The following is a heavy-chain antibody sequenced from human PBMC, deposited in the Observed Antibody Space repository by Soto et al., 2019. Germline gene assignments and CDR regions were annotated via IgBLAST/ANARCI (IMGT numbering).Heavy chain of an antibody. CDR2: IDHSGST. Sequence: QVQLQQWGAGLLKPSETLSLTCAVSGGSFGDYYWSWIRQPPGKGLEWIGEIDHSGSTFYHPSLKSRVTISVDTSKNQFSLRLTSVTAADTAVYYCATYHSGDGSSAAPYYYMDVWGKGTTVTVSS. J-gene: IGHJ6*03. V-gene: IGHV4-34*01. CDR3: ATYHSGDGSSAAPYYYMDV. D-gene: IGHD2-15*01. CDR1: GGSFGDYY.